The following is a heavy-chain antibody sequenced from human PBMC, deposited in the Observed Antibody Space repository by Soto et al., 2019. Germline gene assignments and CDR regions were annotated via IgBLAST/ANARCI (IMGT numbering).Heavy chain of an antibody. CDR2: TYYRSKWYN. D-gene: IGHD2-15*01. J-gene: IGHJ4*02. Sequence: QVQLQQSGPGLVKPSQTLSLTCAISGDSVSSKSAAWNWIRQSPSRGLEWLGRTYYRSKWYNDYAVSVKSRITVNPDTSKNQFSLKLSSVTAADTAVYYCARVNHPPRVVVGHGYFDYWGQGTLVTVSS. CDR3: ARVNHPPRVVVGHGYFDY. V-gene: IGHV6-1*01. CDR1: GDSVSSKSAA.